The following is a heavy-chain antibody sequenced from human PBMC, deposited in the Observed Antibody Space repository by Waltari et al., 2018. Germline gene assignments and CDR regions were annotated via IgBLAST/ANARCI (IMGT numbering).Heavy chain of an antibody. J-gene: IGHJ4*02. CDR3: ARVDWLFDY. V-gene: IGHV4-38-2*02. D-gene: IGHD3-9*01. CDR2: IYRSGIT. CDR1: GYSITSRYH. Sequence: QVQLQESGPGLVKASETLSLTCTVSGYSITSRYHWGWIRQPPGKGLEWIGSIYRSGITYYNPSLKSRVTISVDKSKNQFSLKLSSVTAADTAVYYCARVDWLFDYWGQGILVTVSS.